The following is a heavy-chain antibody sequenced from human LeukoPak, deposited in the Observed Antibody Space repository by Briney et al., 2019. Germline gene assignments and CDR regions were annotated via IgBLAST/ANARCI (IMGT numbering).Heavy chain of an antibody. D-gene: IGHD2-15*01. CDR1: GFDFSAYW. CDR3: ARVGVGSYNWFDP. Sequence: GGSLRLSCAASGFDFSAYWMSWVRQAPGKGLEWVANIKQDGSEKHYVDSVRGRFTISRDNAKNSLYLQMNSLRAEDTAVYYCARVGVGSYNWFDPWGQGTMVTVSS. J-gene: IGHJ5*02. CDR2: IKQDGSEK. V-gene: IGHV3-7*01.